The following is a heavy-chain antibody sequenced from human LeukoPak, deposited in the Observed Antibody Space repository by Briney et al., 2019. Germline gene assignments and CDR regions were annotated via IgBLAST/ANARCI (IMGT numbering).Heavy chain of an antibody. Sequence: TSETLSLTCAVSGYSIRSGYYWGWIRQPPGKGLEWIGNMYHSGSTYYNPSLKRRVTISADTSKNQFSLKLSSVTAADTAVYYCGRQPGPPDNSSHYYYRDVWGKGTTVTVSS. CDR1: GYSIRSGYY. CDR2: MYHSGST. CDR3: GRQPGPPDNSSHYYYRDV. V-gene: IGHV4-38-2*01. D-gene: IGHD5-24*01. J-gene: IGHJ6*03.